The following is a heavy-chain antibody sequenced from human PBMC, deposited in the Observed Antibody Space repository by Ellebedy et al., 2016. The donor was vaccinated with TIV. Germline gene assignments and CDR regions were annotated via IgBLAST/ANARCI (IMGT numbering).Heavy chain of an antibody. J-gene: IGHJ6*03. Sequence: SETLSLTCTVSGDSISSSSDYWVWIRQPPGTGLEWIGTISNRDRTDYNPSLKSRVFILVDASKNQFFLKLTSVTAADTAVYYCATFNQYYTYLGVWGKGTTVTVSS. CDR3: ATFNQYYTYLGV. CDR2: ISNRDRT. CDR1: GDSISSSSDY. V-gene: IGHV4-39*01. D-gene: IGHD1-14*01.